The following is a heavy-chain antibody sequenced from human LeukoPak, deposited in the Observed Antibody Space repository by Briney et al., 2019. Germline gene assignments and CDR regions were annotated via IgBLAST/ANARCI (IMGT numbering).Heavy chain of an antibody. V-gene: IGHV3-48*01. CDR3: ARDQGEAHSSGWTPFDY. Sequence: GGSLRLSCAASGFTFSSYSMNWVRQAPGKGLEWVSYISSSSSTIYYADSVKGRFTISRDNSKNTLYLQMDTLGPEDTAIYYCARDQGEAHSSGWTPFDYWGQGTLVTVSS. J-gene: IGHJ4*02. CDR1: GFTFSSYS. CDR2: ISSSSSTI. D-gene: IGHD6-19*01.